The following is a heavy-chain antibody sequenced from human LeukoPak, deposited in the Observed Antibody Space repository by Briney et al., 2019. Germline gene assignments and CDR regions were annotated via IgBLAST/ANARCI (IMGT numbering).Heavy chain of an antibody. J-gene: IGHJ4*02. CDR2: INPNSGGT. CDR3: ARDLRLVYCGGDCYSGLDS. CDR1: GYTFTGYY. V-gene: IGHV1-2*02. Sequence: ASVKVSCKASGYTFTGYYMHWVRQAPGQGLEWMGWINPNSGGTNYAQKFQGRVTMTRDTSISTVYMELSRLRSDDTAVYYCARDLRLVYCGGDCYSGLDSWGQGTLVTVSS. D-gene: IGHD2-21*02.